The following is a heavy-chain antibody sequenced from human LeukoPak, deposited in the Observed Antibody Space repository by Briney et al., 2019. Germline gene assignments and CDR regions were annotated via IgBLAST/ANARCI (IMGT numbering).Heavy chain of an antibody. Sequence: GGSLRLSCAASGFTFSNYAMRWVRQAPGKGLEWVSGIDSVKGRFTISRDNSKNTLYLQMNSLRAEDTAVYYCARRAGAYSHPYDYWGQGTLVTVSS. V-gene: IGHV3-23*05. CDR3: ARRAGAYSHPYDY. CDR2: I. J-gene: IGHJ4*02. CDR1: GFTFSNYA. D-gene: IGHD4/OR15-4a*01.